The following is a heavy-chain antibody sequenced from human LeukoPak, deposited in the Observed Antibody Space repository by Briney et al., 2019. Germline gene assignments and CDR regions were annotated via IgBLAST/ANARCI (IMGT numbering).Heavy chain of an antibody. V-gene: IGHV1-69*05. CDR3: EREVAAPRFDY. J-gene: IGHJ4*02. D-gene: IGHD6-13*01. CDR2: IIPIFGTA. CDR1: GGTFSRYA. Sequence: ASVKVSCKASGGTFSRYAISWVRQAPGQGLEWMGRIIPIFGTANYAQKFQGRVTITTDESTSTAYMELSSLRSEDTAVYYCEREVAAPRFDYWGQGTLVTVSS.